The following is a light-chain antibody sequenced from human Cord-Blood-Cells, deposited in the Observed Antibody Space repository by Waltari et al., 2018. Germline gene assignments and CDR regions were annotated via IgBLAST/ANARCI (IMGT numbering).Light chain of an antibody. CDR1: QSISSY. CDR3: QQSYSTPPWT. J-gene: IGKJ1*01. CDR2: AAS. Sequence: DIQMTQSPSSLSASVGDRVTITCRASQSISSYLNWYQQKPGKAPNLLIYAASSLQSGVPSRFSGSGSGPDFTLTNSSLQPEDLATYYCQQSYSTPPWTFGQGTTVEIK. V-gene: IGKV1-39*01.